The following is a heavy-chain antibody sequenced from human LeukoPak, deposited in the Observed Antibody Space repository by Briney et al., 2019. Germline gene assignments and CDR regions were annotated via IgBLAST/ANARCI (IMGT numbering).Heavy chain of an antibody. CDR1: GYTLTELS. CDR3: ATVWSDAFDI. D-gene: IGHD1-1*01. Sequence: GASVKVSCKVSGYTLTELSMHWVRQAPGKGLEWTGGFDPEDGETIYAQKFQGRVTMTEDTSTDTAYMELSSLRSEDTAVYYCATVWSDAFDIWDQGTMVTVSS. CDR2: FDPEDGET. V-gene: IGHV1-24*01. J-gene: IGHJ3*02.